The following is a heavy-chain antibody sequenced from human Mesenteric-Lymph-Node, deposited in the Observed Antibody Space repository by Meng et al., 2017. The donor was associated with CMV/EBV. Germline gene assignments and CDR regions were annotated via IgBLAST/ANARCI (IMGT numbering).Heavy chain of an antibody. D-gene: IGHD3-10*01. J-gene: IGHJ6*02. CDR2: INHSGST. CDR3: ARVKGKEDV. Sequence: LSLACAVYGGSFSGYYWSWIRQPPGKGLEWIGEINHSGSTNYNPSLKSRVTISVDTSKNQFSLKLSSVTAADTAVYYCARVKGKEDVWGQGTMVTVSS. CDR1: GGSFSGYY. V-gene: IGHV4-34*01.